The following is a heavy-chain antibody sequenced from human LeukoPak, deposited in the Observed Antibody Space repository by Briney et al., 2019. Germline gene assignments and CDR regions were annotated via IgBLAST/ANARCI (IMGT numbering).Heavy chain of an antibody. Sequence: ASVTVSCKASGYTFTSYDINWVRQATGQGLEGMGWMNPNSGNTGYAQKLQGRVTITSNTSISTAYMELSSVRSEDTAVYYCARDPRTTVTYYFDYWGQGTLVTVSS. CDR1: GYTFTSYD. J-gene: IGHJ4*02. V-gene: IGHV1-8*03. D-gene: IGHD4-11*01. CDR3: ARDPRTTVTYYFDY. CDR2: MNPNSGNT.